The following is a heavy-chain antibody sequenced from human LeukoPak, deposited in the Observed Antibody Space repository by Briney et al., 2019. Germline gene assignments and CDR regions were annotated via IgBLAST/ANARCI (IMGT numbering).Heavy chain of an antibody. J-gene: IGHJ6*02. D-gene: IGHD3-10*01. CDR2: INPSGGST. CDR3: ARDGGSGSYYYYGMDV. CDR1: GYTFTSYY. V-gene: IGHV1-46*01. Sequence: ASVKVSCKASGYTFTSYYMHWVRQAPGQGLEWMGIINPSGGSTSYAQKFQGWVTMTRDTSISTAYMELSRLRSDDTAVYYCARDGGSGSYYYYGMDVWGQGTTVTVSS.